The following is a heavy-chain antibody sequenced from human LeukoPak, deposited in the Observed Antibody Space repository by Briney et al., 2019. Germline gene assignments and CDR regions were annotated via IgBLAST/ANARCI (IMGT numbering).Heavy chain of an antibody. D-gene: IGHD3-22*01. V-gene: IGHV4-4*09. Sequence: SETLSLTCNVSGGSISSYYWSWIRQPPGKGLEWIGDMYTSGSTNYNPSLKSRVTISVDTSKNQFSLKLSSVTAADTAVYYCARTNYYDSSGYNWFDPWGQGTLVTVSS. CDR2: MYTSGST. J-gene: IGHJ5*02. CDR3: ARTNYYDSSGYNWFDP. CDR1: GGSISSYY.